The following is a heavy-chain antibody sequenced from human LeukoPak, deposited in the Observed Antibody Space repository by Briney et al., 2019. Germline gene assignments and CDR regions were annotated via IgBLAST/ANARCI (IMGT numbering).Heavy chain of an antibody. J-gene: IGHJ4*02. CDR1: GYIFNYYY. Sequence: GASVKVSCKASGYIFNYYYIHWVRQAPGQGLEWMGWINPNSGDTNSAQKFQDRVTMTRDTSISTAYMELSSLRSDDTAVYYCVSDRCFGGVCYFQYWGQGTLVTVSS. CDR3: VSDRCFGGVCYFQY. CDR2: INPNSGDT. D-gene: IGHD2-21*01. V-gene: IGHV1-2*02.